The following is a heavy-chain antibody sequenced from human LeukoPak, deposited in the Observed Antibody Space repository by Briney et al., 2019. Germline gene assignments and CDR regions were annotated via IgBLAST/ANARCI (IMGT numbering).Heavy chain of an antibody. J-gene: IGHJ4*02. Sequence: SETLSLTCTVSGGSISSTSYYWGWIRQPPGKGLEWIGSIYYSGFTYYNPSLKSRVTISVDTSKNQFSLKLSSVTAADTAVYYCAREPAYGDYPGWFDYWGQGTLVTVSS. V-gene: IGHV4-39*07. CDR3: AREPAYGDYPGWFDY. CDR2: IYYSGFT. CDR1: GGSISSTSYY. D-gene: IGHD4-17*01.